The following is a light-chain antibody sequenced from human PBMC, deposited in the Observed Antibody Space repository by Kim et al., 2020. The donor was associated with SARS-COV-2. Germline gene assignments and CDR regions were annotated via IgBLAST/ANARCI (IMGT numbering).Light chain of an antibody. CDR1: QSVSNN. CDR3: QQYNNWPPHT. CDR2: GAS. Sequence: VSPGETATLPRKTSQSVSNNLAWYQQKPGQAPSLLIYGASTRATGIPARFSGSGSGTEFTLTISSLQSEDFAFYYCQQYNNWPPHTFGQGTKLEI. J-gene: IGKJ2*01. V-gene: IGKV3-15*01.